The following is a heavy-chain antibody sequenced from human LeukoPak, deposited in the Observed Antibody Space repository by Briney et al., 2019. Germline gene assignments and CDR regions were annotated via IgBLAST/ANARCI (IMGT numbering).Heavy chain of an antibody. CDR2: IYYSGST. CDR3: ATYGDYDAFGI. V-gene: IGHV4-59*01. D-gene: IGHD4-17*01. J-gene: IGHJ3*02. CDR1: GGSISSYY. Sequence: PSETLSLTCTVSGGSISSYYWSWIRQPPAKGLEWIGYIYYSGSTNYNPSLKSRVTISVDTSKNQFSLKLSSVTAADTAVYYCATYGDYDAFGIWGQGTMVTVSS.